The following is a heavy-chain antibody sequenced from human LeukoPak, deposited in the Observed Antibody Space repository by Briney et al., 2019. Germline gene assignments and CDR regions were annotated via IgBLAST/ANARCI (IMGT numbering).Heavy chain of an antibody. J-gene: IGHJ4*02. CDR2: IYYSGST. CDR3: ARRGYCSGGSCCYY. V-gene: IGHV4-39*01. Sequence: SETLSLTCTVSGGSISSSSYYWGWIRQPPGKGLEWIGSIYYSGSTYYNPSLKSRVTISVGTSKNQFSLKLSSVTAADTAVYYCARRGYCSGGSCCYYWGQGTLVTVSS. D-gene: IGHD2-15*01. CDR1: GGSISSSSYY.